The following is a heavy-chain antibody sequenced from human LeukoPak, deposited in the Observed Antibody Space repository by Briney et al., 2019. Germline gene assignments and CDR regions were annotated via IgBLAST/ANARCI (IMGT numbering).Heavy chain of an antibody. V-gene: IGHV1-2*02. J-gene: IGHJ4*02. CDR2: INPKRGVT. Sequence: ASVKVSCKASGYTFTDYYIHWVRQAPGQGLEWMGWINPKRGVTDYAEKFQGRVTMTRDTSVETVYMELSRLRSDDTAVFYCARASFATSITTFFDYWGQGTLVTVSS. CDR3: ARASFATSITTFFDY. CDR1: GYTFTDYY. D-gene: IGHD3-3*02.